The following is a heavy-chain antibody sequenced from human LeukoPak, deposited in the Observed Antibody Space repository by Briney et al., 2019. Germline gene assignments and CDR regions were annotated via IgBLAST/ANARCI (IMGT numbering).Heavy chain of an antibody. CDR2: IKEDGSEI. D-gene: IGHD3-22*01. V-gene: IGHV3-7*04. CDR1: GFTLGTYW. Sequence: PGGSLRLSCAASGFTLGTYWMSWVRQAPGKGLEWVANIKEDGSEIYYVDSVKGRFIISRDNAKNSLYLQMNSLGAEDTAVYYCVGGYDSSGYYGDDFWGQGTLVTVSS. CDR3: VGGYDSSGYYGDDF. J-gene: IGHJ4*02.